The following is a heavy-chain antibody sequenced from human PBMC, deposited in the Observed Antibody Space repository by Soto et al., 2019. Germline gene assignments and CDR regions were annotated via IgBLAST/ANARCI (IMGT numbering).Heavy chain of an antibody. CDR3: ARDSHDYIWGSYRNGMDV. CDR2: LIPILGTT. Sequence: QVQLVQSGAEVKKPGSSVKVFCKASGNTFSKYAISWVRQAPGQGLEWMGGLIPILGTTKYAQKFQGRVTIPADESTRTVYMELSSVRLEDTAVYYCARDSHDYIWGSYRNGMDVWGQGTTVSVSS. D-gene: IGHD3-16*02. V-gene: IGHV1-69*01. J-gene: IGHJ6*02. CDR1: GNTFSKYA.